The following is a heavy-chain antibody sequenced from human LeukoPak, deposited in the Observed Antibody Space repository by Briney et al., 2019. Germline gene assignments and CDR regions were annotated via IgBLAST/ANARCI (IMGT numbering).Heavy chain of an antibody. D-gene: IGHD3-3*01. V-gene: IGHV1-2*02. CDR2: INPNSGGT. CDR1: GYTFTGYY. Sequence: EASVKVSCKASGYTFTGYYTHWVRQAPGQGLEWMGWINPNSGGTNYAQKFQGRVTMTRDTSISTAYMELSRLRSDDTAVYYCARITYYDFWSGHQGAFDIWGQGTMVTVSS. J-gene: IGHJ3*02. CDR3: ARITYYDFWSGHQGAFDI.